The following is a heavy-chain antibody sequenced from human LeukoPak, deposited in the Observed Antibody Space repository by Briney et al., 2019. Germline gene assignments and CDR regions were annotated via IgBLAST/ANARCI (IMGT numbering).Heavy chain of an antibody. V-gene: IGHV3-7*01. J-gene: IGHJ5*02. CDR1: GFTLSVYW. CDR3: ARGGSWFAP. D-gene: IGHD3-10*01. CDR2: IKEDGSEK. Sequence: GGSLRLSCVASGFTLSVYWMSWVRQAPGKELEWVANIKEDGSEKYYVDSVKGRFTISRDNAKNSLYLQMSSLRAEDTAVYYCARGGSWFAPWGQGTLVTVSS.